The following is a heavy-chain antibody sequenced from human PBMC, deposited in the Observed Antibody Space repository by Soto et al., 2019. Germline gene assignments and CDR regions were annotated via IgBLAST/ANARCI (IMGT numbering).Heavy chain of an antibody. V-gene: IGHV1-69*08. Sequence: QVQLVQSGPEVKKPGSSVRVSCKTPGGSFSSHTLTWVRQAPGQGLEWMGRIVPILGRTRYAQNFQGRVDITADKSTDTSYLEVRSLRSEDTAEYYCAGALSIAVPSPFGYWGQGSLVTVSS. CDR1: GGSFSSHT. CDR2: IVPILGRT. CDR3: AGALSIAVPSPFGY. J-gene: IGHJ4*02. D-gene: IGHD6-6*01.